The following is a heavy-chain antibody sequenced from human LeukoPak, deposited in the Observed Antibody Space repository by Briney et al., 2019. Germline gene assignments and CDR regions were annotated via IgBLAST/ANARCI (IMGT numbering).Heavy chain of an antibody. Sequence: SETLSLTCTVSGGSISSYYWSWIRQPPGKGLEWIGEINHSGSTNYNPSLKSRVTISVDTSKNQFSLKLSSVTAADTAVYYCARGLRAARSGLGYWGQGTLVTVSS. D-gene: IGHD6-6*01. CDR3: ARGLRAARSGLGY. CDR2: INHSGST. CDR1: GGSISSYY. J-gene: IGHJ4*02. V-gene: IGHV4-34*01.